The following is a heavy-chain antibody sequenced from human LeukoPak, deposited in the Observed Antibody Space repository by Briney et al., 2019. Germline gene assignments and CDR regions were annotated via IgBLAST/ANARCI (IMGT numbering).Heavy chain of an antibody. J-gene: IGHJ4*02. CDR1: GGSLSGYY. CDR2: INDIRST. CDR3: ARGLAMDLDY. Sequence: SETLSLTCALYGGSLSGYYWCWIRQPPGRGLWWMWEINDIRSTNYNPSLKGRVTISVDTSKNQFSLKLTSVTAADTGVYYCARGLAMDLDYWGKGTLVTVSS. D-gene: IGHD5-18*01. V-gene: IGHV4-34*01.